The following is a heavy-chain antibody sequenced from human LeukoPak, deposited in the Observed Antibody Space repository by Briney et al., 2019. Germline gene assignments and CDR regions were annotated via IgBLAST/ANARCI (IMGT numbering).Heavy chain of an antibody. D-gene: IGHD6-13*01. V-gene: IGHV3-30*03. CDR1: GFTFSSYG. CDR3: ARNKYSSSSSRFDP. J-gene: IGHJ5*02. Sequence: GGSLRLSCAASGFTFSSYGMHWVRQAPGKGLEWVAVISYDGSNKYYADSVKGRFTISRDNSKNTLYLQMNSLRAEDTAVYYCARNKYSSSSSRFDPWGQGTLVTVSS. CDR2: ISYDGSNK.